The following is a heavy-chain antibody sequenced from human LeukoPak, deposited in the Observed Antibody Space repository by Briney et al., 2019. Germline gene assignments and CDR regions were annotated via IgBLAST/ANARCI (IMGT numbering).Heavy chain of an antibody. V-gene: IGHV4-59*01. CDR1: GGSISTYY. D-gene: IGHD3-3*01. CDR2: VYYSGST. J-gene: IGHJ4*02. CDR3: ARGSDFWSGYSFDN. Sequence: PSETLSLTCSVSGGSISTYYWSWIRQAPGKGLEWIGYVYYSGSTEYDPSLESRVTISVDTSKNQFSLKMNSVTAADTAVYYCARGSDFWSGYSFDNWGQGTLVTVSS.